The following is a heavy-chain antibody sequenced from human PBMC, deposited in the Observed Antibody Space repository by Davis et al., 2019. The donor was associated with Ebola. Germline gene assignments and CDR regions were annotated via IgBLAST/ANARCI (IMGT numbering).Heavy chain of an antibody. CDR3: ARDRHRGRSGYSDV. CDR1: GFTFSDYY. D-gene: IGHD3-3*01. CDR2: ISSSSSYT. V-gene: IGHV3-11*06. Sequence: GESLKISCAASGFTFSDYYMSWIRQAPGKGLEWVSYISSSSSYTNYADSVKGRFTISRDNAKNSLYLQMNSLRAEDTAVYYCARDRHRGRSGYSDVRGKGTTVTVSS. J-gene: IGHJ6*04.